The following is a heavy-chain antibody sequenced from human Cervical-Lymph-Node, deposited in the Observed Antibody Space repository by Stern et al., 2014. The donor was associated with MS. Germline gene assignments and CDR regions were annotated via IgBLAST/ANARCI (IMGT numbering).Heavy chain of an antibody. Sequence: QVQLGQSGGEVKKPGSSVKVSCKASGGTFSSYAIRWVRQAPGQGLEWVGGITPIVGTANYAQKFQGRVTITADESTSTAYMELSSLRSEDTAVYYCARELASSSWKNWFDPWGQGTLVTVSS. J-gene: IGHJ5*02. CDR3: ARELASSSWKNWFDP. D-gene: IGHD6-13*01. CDR1: GGTFSSYA. V-gene: IGHV1-69*01. CDR2: ITPIVGTA.